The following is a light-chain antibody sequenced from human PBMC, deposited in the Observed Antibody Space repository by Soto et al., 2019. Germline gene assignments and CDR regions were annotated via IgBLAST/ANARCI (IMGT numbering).Light chain of an antibody. CDR2: KAS. CDR1: QSISSW. J-gene: IGKJ1*01. CDR3: QQYNSYQRT. Sequence: DIQMTHSPSTLSASLLDRVPIXWRASQSISSWLAWYQQKPGKAPKLLIYKASSLESGVPSRFSGSGSGTEFTLTISSLQPDDFATYYCQQYNSYQRTFGQGTKVDNK. V-gene: IGKV1-5*03.